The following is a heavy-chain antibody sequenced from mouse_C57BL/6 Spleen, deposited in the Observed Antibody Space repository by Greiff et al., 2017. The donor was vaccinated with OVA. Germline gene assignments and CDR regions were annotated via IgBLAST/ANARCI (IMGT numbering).Heavy chain of an antibody. V-gene: IGHV1-62-2*01. CDR2: FYPGSGSI. CDR3: ARHEAIITTVVANWEYYFDY. Sequence: VQLQQSGAELVKPGASVKLSCKASGYTFTEYTIHWVKQRSGQGLAWIGWFYPGSGSIKYNEKFKDKATLTADKSSSTVYMELSRLTSEDSAVYFCARHEAIITTVVANWEYYFDYWGQGATLTVSS. J-gene: IGHJ2*01. D-gene: IGHD1-1*01. CDR1: GYTFTEYT.